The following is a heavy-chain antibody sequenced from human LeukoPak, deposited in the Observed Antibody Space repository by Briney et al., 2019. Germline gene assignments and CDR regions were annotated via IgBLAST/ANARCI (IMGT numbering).Heavy chain of an antibody. CDR1: GGPISSPNHF. J-gene: IGHJ1*01. Sequence: SETLSLTCTVSGGPISSPNHFWGWVRQPPGKGLEWIGSVYHGGSTYSNPSLKSRVTMSADTSKNQFSLTLSSATATDTAVYYCARVVAGTKDFQYWGQGTLVTVSS. V-gene: IGHV4-39*01. CDR2: VYHGGST. CDR3: ARVVAGTKDFQY. D-gene: IGHD6-19*01.